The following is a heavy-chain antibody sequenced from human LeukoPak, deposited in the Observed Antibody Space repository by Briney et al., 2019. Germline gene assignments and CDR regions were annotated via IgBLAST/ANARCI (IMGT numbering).Heavy chain of an antibody. D-gene: IGHD3-22*01. V-gene: IGHV3-23*01. CDR2: ISGSGGST. J-gene: IGHJ4*02. CDR3: ARKAAYYYDSSGYHLDY. CDR1: GFTFSSYG. Sequence: GGSLRLSCAASGFTFSSYGMSWVRQTPGRGLEWVSAISGSGGSTYYADSVKGRFTISRDNSKNTLYLQMNSLRAEDTAVYYCARKAAYYYDSSGYHLDYWGQGTLVTVSS.